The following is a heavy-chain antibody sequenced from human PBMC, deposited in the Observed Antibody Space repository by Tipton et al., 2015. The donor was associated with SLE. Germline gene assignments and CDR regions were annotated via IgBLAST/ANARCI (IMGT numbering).Heavy chain of an antibody. D-gene: IGHD3/OR15-3a*01. V-gene: IGHV3-11*01. Sequence: SLRLSCAASGFTFSDYYMSWIRQAPGKGLEWVSYISSGGSTIYYADSVKGRFTISRDNAKNSLFLEMNSLRAEDTAVYYCARDLDGYYFDYWGQGTLVTVSS. CDR3: ARDLDGYYFDY. J-gene: IGHJ4*02. CDR1: GFTFSDYY. CDR2: ISSGGSTI.